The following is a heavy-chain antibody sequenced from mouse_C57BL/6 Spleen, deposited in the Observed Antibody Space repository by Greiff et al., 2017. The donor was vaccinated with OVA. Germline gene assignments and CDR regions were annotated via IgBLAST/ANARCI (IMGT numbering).Heavy chain of an antibody. CDR2: IDPENGDT. Sequence: EVKLQESGAELVRPGASVKLSCTASGFNIKDDYMHWVKQRPEQGLEWIGWIDPENGDTEYASKFQGKATITADTSSNTAYLQLSSLTSEDTAVYYCTKDYGSSYGFAYWGQGTLVTVSA. J-gene: IGHJ3*01. V-gene: IGHV14-4*01. CDR3: TKDYGSSYGFAY. CDR1: GFNIKDDY. D-gene: IGHD1-1*01.